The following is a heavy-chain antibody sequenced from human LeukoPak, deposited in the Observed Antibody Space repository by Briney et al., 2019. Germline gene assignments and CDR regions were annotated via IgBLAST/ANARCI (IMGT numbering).Heavy chain of an antibody. V-gene: IGHV1-46*01. D-gene: IGHD3-16*01. CDR3: AGGSRSPDY. J-gene: IGHJ4*02. Sequence: ASVTVSCKASGYTFTFYYMHWVRQAPGQGLEWMGIINPAGGSTTYAQKFQGRLTMTRDTSTSTVSMELSSLKSEDTALYYCAGGSRSPDYWGQGTLVTVSS. CDR2: INPAGGST. CDR1: GYTFTFYY.